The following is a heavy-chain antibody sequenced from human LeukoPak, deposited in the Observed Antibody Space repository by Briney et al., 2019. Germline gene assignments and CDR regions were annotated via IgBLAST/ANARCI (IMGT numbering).Heavy chain of an antibody. CDR3: VRDYCSGVTCYSGY. J-gene: IGHJ4*02. CDR2: IKSKTDGGTT. V-gene: IGHV3-15*01. D-gene: IGHD2-15*01. CDR1: GFTFSNAW. Sequence: GGSLRLSCAASGFTFSNAWMSWVRQAPGKGLEWVGRIKSKTDGGTTDYAAPVKGRFTISRDNAKNSLYLQMNSLRAEDTAVYYCVRDYCSGVTCYSGYWGQGTLVTVSS.